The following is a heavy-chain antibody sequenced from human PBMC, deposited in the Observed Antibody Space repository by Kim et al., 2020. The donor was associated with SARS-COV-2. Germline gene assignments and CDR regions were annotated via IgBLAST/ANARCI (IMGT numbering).Heavy chain of an antibody. CDR2: ISSSSSYI. D-gene: IGHD3-10*01. V-gene: IGHV3-21*01. J-gene: IGHJ4*02. CDR3: AREPPSYYGSGSGGIDY. Sequence: GGSLRLSCAASGFTFSSYSMNWVRQAPGKGLEWVSSISSSSSYIYYADSVKGRFTISRDNAKNSLYLQMNSLRAEDTAVYYCAREPPSYYGSGSGGIDYWGQGTLVTVSS. CDR1: GFTFSSYS.